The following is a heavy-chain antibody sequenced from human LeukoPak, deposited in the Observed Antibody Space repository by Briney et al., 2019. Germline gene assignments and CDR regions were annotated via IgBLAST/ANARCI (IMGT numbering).Heavy chain of an antibody. CDR3: ARWAPLSYDSSGFLDY. Sequence: SETLSLTCTVSGGSISSGGYYWGWIRQHPGKGLEWIGYIYYSGSTYYNPSLKSRVTISVDTSKNQFSLKLSSVTAADTAVYYCARWAPLSYDSSGFLDYWGQGTLVTVSS. D-gene: IGHD3-22*01. CDR1: GGSISSGGYY. V-gene: IGHV4-31*03. J-gene: IGHJ4*02. CDR2: IYYSGST.